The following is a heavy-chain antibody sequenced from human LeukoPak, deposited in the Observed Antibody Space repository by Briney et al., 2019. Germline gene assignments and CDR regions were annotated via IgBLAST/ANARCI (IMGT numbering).Heavy chain of an antibody. CDR3: ARVDGYNSLN. Sequence: PGGSLRLSCAASGFTFSSYWMHWVRQAPGKGLMWVSRINSDGSSTSYADSVKGRFTISRDNAKNTLYLQMNSLRAEDTAVYYCARVDGYNSLNWGQGTLVTVSS. CDR2: INSDGSST. V-gene: IGHV3-74*01. CDR1: GFTFSSYW. D-gene: IGHD5-12*01. J-gene: IGHJ4*02.